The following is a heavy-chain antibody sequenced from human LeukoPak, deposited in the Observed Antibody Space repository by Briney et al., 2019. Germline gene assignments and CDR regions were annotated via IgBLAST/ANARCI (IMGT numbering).Heavy chain of an antibody. CDR2: IDYSGST. CDR1: GGTISRNY. D-gene: IGHD1-26*01. CDR3: ARDRRRELLHAFDI. J-gene: IGHJ3*02. V-gene: IGHV4-59*01. Sequence: PSETLSLTCTVSGGTISRNYWSWIRQPPGKGLEWIAYIDYSGSTNYNPSLKSRLTISVDASKNQFSLKLSPVTAADTAVYYCARDRRRELLHAFDIWGQGTMVTVSS.